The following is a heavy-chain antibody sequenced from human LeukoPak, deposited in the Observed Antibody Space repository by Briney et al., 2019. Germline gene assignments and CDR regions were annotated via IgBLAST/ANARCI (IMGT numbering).Heavy chain of an antibody. Sequence: MTSETPSLTCSVSGGSINNSYWTWIRQPAGRGLEWIGRFYTTGIPNYNPSLKSRVTMSVDTSKNQFSLRLRSMTAADTGVYYCXXXSAIFGVVVVGYFDLWGRGTLVTVSS. D-gene: IGHD3-3*01. J-gene: IGHJ2*01. CDR3: XXXSAIFGVVVVGYFDL. V-gene: IGHV4-4*07. CDR2: FYTTGIP. CDR1: GGSINNSY.